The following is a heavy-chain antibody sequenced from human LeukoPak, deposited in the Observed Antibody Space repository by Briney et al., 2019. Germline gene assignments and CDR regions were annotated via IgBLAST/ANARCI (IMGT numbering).Heavy chain of an antibody. V-gene: IGHV4-59*01. CDR1: GGSISNYY. D-gene: IGHD3-10*01. J-gene: IGHJ3*02. CDR2: TYYSGNP. CDR3: ARERRINMVRGLMMGAFDI. Sequence: PSETLSLTCTVSGGSISNYYWYWMRQPPGKGLEWIAYTYYSGNPNYNPSLKSRVTISVDTSKNQFSLILSPVTAADTAVYYCARERRINMVRGLMMGAFDIWGQGTIVTVSS.